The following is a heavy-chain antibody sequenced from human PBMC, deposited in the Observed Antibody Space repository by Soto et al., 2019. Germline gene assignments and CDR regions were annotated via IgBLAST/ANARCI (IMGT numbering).Heavy chain of an antibody. CDR2: MNPNSGNT. CDR3: ARERTVAGNDY. CDR1: GYTFTSYA. V-gene: IGHV1-8*02. J-gene: IGHJ4*02. D-gene: IGHD6-19*01. Sequence: GASVKVSCKASGYTFTSYAMHWVRQAPGQRLEWMGWMNPNSGNTGYAQKFQGRVTMTRNTSISTAYMELSSLRSEDTAVYYCARERTVAGNDYWGQGTLVTVSS.